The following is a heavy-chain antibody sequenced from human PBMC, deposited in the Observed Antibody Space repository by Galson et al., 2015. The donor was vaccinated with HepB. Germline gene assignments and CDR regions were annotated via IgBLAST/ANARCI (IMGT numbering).Heavy chain of an antibody. V-gene: IGHV3-33*01. CDR2: IWYDGSKQ. CDR1: GFTFNYFG. Sequence: SLRLSCAASGFTFNYFGMHWVRQAPGKGLEWVAVIWYDGSKQYYADSVKGRFTISRDNSKNTLSLEMNSLRAEDTAVYYCARDMGGKAVLNTGAYFDSWGQGILVTVSS. J-gene: IGHJ4*02. D-gene: IGHD7-27*01. CDR3: ARDMGGKAVLNTGAYFDS.